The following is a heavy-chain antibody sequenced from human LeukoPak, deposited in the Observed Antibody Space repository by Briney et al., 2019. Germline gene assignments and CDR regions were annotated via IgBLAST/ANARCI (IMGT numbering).Heavy chain of an antibody. CDR1: GFTFSSYG. CDR3: AKDESPIMVRGVIDY. Sequence: GGSLRLSCAASGFTFSSYGMHWVRQAPGKGLEWVAVISYDGSNKYYADSVKGRFTISRDNSKNTLYLQMNSLRAEDTAVYYCAKDESPIMVRGVIDYWGQGTLVTVSS. CDR2: ISYDGSNK. J-gene: IGHJ4*02. D-gene: IGHD3-10*01. V-gene: IGHV3-30*18.